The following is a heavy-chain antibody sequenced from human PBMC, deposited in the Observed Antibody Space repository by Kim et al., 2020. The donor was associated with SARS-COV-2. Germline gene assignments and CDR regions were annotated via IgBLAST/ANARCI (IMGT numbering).Heavy chain of an antibody. J-gene: IGHJ4*02. CDR1: GDSISFGGYY. D-gene: IGHD3-22*01. Sequence: SETLSLTCSVAGDSISFGGYYWSWVRQLPGLGLEWIGYVYYSGSSYYTPAPRSRVSISFNMSERQFSLRLDSVTAADTALYFCGRVVYIYFDSGDFKPDGEIWGRGIQVTVSS. CDR2: VYYSGSS. CDR3: GRVVYIYFDSGDFKPDGEI. V-gene: IGHV4-31*03.